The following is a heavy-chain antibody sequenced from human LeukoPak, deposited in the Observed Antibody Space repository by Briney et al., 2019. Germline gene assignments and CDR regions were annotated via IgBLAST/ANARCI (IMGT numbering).Heavy chain of an antibody. CDR3: ARDRYDSSGYVNWFDP. V-gene: IGHV1-8*01. D-gene: IGHD3-22*01. Sequence: ASVKVSCKASGYTFTSYDINWVRQATGQGLEWMGWMNPNSDNAGYAQKFQGRVTMTRNTSISTAYMELSSLRSEDTAVYYCARDRYDSSGYVNWFDPWGQGTLVTVSS. CDR1: GYTFTSYD. CDR2: MNPNSDNA. J-gene: IGHJ5*02.